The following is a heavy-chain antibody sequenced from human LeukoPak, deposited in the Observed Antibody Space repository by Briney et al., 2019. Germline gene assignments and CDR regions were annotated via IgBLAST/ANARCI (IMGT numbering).Heavy chain of an antibody. CDR2: MNPNSGNT. CDR3: ARSAPGTGYTA. D-gene: IGHD3-9*01. J-gene: IGHJ4*02. Sequence: ASVKVSCKASGYTSTNDDISWVRQATGQGLEWIGKMNPNSGNTGYAQKFQGRVTMTRSTSVSTVHMELNSLTSEDTAVYFCARSAPGTGYTAWGQGTLVTVSS. CDR1: GYTSTNDD. V-gene: IGHV1-8*01.